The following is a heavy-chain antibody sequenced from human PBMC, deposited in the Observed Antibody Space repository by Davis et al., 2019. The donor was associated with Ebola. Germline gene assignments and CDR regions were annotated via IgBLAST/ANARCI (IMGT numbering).Heavy chain of an antibody. J-gene: IGHJ4*02. CDR1: GGSISSYY. CDR2: IYYSGST. V-gene: IGHV4-59*01. D-gene: IGHD5-12*01. Sequence: PSETLSLTCTVSGGSISSYYWSWIRQPPGKGLEWIGYIYYSGSTNYNPSLKSRVTISVDTSKNQFSLKLSSVTAADTAVYYCARDLTPSGYDYFDYWGQGTLVNVSS. CDR3: ARDLTPSGYDYFDY.